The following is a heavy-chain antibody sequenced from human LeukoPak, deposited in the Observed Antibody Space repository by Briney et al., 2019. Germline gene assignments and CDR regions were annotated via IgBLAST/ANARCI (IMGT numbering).Heavy chain of an antibody. J-gene: IGHJ4*02. D-gene: IGHD7-27*01. Sequence: SETLCLTCTVSGGSISSYYWSWIRQPPGKVLEWIGYIYYSGSTNYNPSLKSRVTISVDTSKNQFSLKLSSVTAADTAVYYCARLNADWGYFDYWGQGTLVTVSS. CDR2: IYYSGST. CDR1: GGSISSYY. V-gene: IGHV4-59*08. CDR3: ARLNADWGYFDY.